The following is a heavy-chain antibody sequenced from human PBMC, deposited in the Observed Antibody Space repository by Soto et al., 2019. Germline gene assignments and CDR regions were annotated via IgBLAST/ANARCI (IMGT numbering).Heavy chain of an antibody. D-gene: IGHD2-15*01. CDR2: INPGAGGR. Sequence: QVQLVQSGAEVREPGASVKVSCKASGYTVTSYYIHWVRQAPGQGFEWIGIINPGAGGRSYAQKFEDRFTLPGDTSTTTFNREWSSLKSENPAVYHWGREAFRRNNSTSRWSTPWGQEPL. J-gene: IGHJ5*02. V-gene: IGHV1-46*01. CDR1: GYTVTSYY. CDR3: GREAFRRNNSTSRWSTP.